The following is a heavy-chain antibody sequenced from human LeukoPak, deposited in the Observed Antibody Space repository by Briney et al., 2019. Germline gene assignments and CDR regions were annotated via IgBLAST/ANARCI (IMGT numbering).Heavy chain of an antibody. D-gene: IGHD3-10*01. CDR1: GFSLSTSGMC. Sequence: SGPTLVNPTQTLTLTCTFSGFSLSTSGMCVSWIRQPPGKALEWLALIDWDDDKYYSTSLKTRLTISKDTTKNQVVLTMTNMDLADTATYYCARQKYYYGSGRLGYFDYWGQGTLVTVSS. J-gene: IGHJ4*02. CDR3: ARQKYYYGSGRLGYFDY. V-gene: IGHV2-70*01. CDR2: IDWDDDK.